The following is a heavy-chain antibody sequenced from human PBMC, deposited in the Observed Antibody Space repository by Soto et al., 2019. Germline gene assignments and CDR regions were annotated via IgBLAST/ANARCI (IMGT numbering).Heavy chain of an antibody. D-gene: IGHD3-10*01. J-gene: IGHJ4*02. CDR2: IIPIFGTA. Sequence: QVQLVQSGAEVKKPGSSVKVSCKASGGTFSSYAISWVRQAPGQGLEWMGGIIPIFGTANYAQKFQGRVTITADKSSSTAYMELSSLRSEDTAVYYCARDFSRRGGDYYFDYWGQGTLVTVSS. CDR3: ARDFSRRGGDYYFDY. CDR1: GGTFSSYA. V-gene: IGHV1-69*06.